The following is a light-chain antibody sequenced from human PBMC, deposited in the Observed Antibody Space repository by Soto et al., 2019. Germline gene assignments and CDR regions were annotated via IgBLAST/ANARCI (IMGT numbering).Light chain of an antibody. CDR2: EVS. CDR3: CSYAGSSNPYV. Sequence: QSALTQPASVSGSPGQSITISCTGTSSDVGSYNLVSWYQQHPGKAPKLIIYEVSKRPSGVSNRFSGSKSGNTASLTISGLQAEDEADYYCCSYAGSSNPYVFGTGTKVTVL. J-gene: IGLJ1*01. V-gene: IGLV2-23*02. CDR1: SSDVGSYNL.